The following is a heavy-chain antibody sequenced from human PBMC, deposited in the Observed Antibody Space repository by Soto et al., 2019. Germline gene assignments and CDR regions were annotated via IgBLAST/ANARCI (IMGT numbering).Heavy chain of an antibody. D-gene: IGHD6-13*01. Sequence: PGGSLRLSCAASGFTFSSCWMHWVRQTPGKGLVWVSRISSDGSTSNYADSVKGRFTISRDNAKNTLYLQMNNLRAEETAVYYCAKDSWYFDLWSQGSQVTVSS. J-gene: IGHJ4*02. V-gene: IGHV3-74*01. CDR3: AKDSWYFDL. CDR1: GFTFSSCW. CDR2: ISSDGSTS.